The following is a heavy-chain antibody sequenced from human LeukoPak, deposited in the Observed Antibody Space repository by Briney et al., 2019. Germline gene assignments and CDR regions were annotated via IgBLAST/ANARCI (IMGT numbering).Heavy chain of an antibody. D-gene: IGHD4-17*01. Sequence: GGSLRLSCAASGFTFSNYAMRWVRQAPGKGLEWVSSISRSGDSTYYADSVKGRFTISRDNAKSTLYLQMNSLRADDTAVYYCAREVSGDPWHNWLDPWGQGSLVTVSS. CDR1: GFTFSNYA. V-gene: IGHV3-23*01. J-gene: IGHJ5*02. CDR3: AREVSGDPWHNWLDP. CDR2: ISRSGDST.